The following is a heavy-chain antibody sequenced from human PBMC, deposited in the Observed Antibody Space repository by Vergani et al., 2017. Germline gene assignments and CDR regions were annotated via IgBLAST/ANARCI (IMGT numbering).Heavy chain of an antibody. CDR2: INHSGST. CDR3: ARGPPRSWYPWGWFDP. V-gene: IGHV4-34*01. CDR1: GGSFSGYY. Sequence: QVQLQQWGAGLLKPSETLSLTRAVYGGSFSGYYWSWIRPPPGKGLEWIGEINHSGSTNYHPSLKSRVTISVDTSKNQFSLQLSAVTAADTAVYYSARGPPRSWYPWGWFDPWGQGTLVTVSS. D-gene: IGHD6-13*01. J-gene: IGHJ5*02.